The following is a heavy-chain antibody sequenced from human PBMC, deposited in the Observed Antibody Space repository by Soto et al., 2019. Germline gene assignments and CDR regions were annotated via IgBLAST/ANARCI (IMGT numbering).Heavy chain of an antibody. CDR1: GGSISSYY. Sequence: QVQLQESGTGLVKPSETLSLTCTVSGGSISSYYWSWIRQPPGKGLEWIGYIYYSGSTNYNPSLKSRVTISVDTSKNQFSLKLSSVTAADTAVYYCARRYGDYFDYWGQGTLVTVSS. D-gene: IGHD4-17*01. CDR3: ARRYGDYFDY. J-gene: IGHJ4*02. V-gene: IGHV4-59*08. CDR2: IYYSGST.